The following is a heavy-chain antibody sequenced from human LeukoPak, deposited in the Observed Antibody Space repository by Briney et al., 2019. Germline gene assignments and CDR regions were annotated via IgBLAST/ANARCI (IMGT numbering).Heavy chain of an antibody. J-gene: IGHJ4*02. CDR1: GLTFSSYA. CDR3: AREGKLGLLWFGESFDY. V-gene: IGHV3-30-3*01. D-gene: IGHD3-10*01. Sequence: GRSLRLSCAASGLTFSSYAMHWVRQAPGKGLEWVAVISYDGSNKYYADSVKGRFTISRDNSKNTLYLQMNSLRAEDTAVYYCAREGKLGLLWFGESFDYWGQGTLVTVSS. CDR2: ISYDGSNK.